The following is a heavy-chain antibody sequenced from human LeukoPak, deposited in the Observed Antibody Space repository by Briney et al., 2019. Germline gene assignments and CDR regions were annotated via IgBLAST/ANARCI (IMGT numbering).Heavy chain of an antibody. D-gene: IGHD4-17*01. J-gene: IGHJ3*01. CDR2: IHYSGNT. CDR3: ARSIHDYGDFYFDF. CDR1: GGSISSYY. V-gene: IGHV4-59*01. Sequence: SETLSLTCTVSGGSISSYYWNWIRQPPGKGLEWIGYIHYSGNTNYNPSLKSRVTISVDTSKNQFSLTLSSVTAADTAIYYCARSIHDYGDFYFDFWGLGTMVTVSS.